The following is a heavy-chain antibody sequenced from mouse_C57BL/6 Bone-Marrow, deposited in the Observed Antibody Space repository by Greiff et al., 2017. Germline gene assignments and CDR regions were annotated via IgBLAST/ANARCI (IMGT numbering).Heavy chain of an antibody. Sequence: EVKVVESGGGLVKPGGSLKLSCAASGFTFSSYAMSWVRQTPETRLEWVATISDGGSYTYYPDNVKGRFTISRDNAKNNLYLQMSHLKSEDTAMYYCARYGSSSFAYWGQGTLVTVSA. V-gene: IGHV5-4*03. CDR3: ARYGSSSFAY. D-gene: IGHD1-1*01. CDR1: GFTFSSYA. CDR2: ISDGGSYT. J-gene: IGHJ3*01.